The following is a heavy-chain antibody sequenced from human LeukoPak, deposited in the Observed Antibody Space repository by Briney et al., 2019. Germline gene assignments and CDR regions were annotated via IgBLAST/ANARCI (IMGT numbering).Heavy chain of an antibody. D-gene: IGHD3-22*01. CDR2: ISGIGGST. Sequence: GGSLRLSCAASGFTFSSYAMSWVRQAPGKGLEWVSAISGIGGSTYYADSVKGRFTISRDNSKNTLYLQMNSLRAEDTAVYYCAKDRHEYYYDRSGYLNWFDPWGQGTLVTVSS. J-gene: IGHJ5*02. CDR3: AKDRHEYYYDRSGYLNWFDP. CDR1: GFTFSSYA. V-gene: IGHV3-23*01.